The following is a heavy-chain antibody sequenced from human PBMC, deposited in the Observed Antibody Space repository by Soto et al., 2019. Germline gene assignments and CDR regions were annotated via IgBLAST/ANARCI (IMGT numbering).Heavy chain of an antibody. CDR3: ANSAYSYGGGVDY. CDR1: GFTFSSYA. V-gene: IGHV3-23*01. CDR2: ISGSGGST. D-gene: IGHD5-18*01. Sequence: GGSLRLSCAASGFTFSSYAMRWARQAPGKGLEWVSAISGSGGSTYYADSVKGRFTISRDNSKNTLYLQMNSLRAEDTAVYYCANSAYSYGGGVDYWGQGTLVTVSS. J-gene: IGHJ4*02.